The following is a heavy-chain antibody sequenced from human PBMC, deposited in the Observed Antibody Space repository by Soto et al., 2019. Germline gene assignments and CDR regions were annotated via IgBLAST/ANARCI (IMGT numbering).Heavy chain of an antibody. D-gene: IGHD3-10*01. Sequence: GGSLRLSCAASGFTFSSYGMHWVRQAPGKGLEWVAVISYDGSNKYYADSVKGRFTISRDNSKNTLYLKMNSLRAEDTAVYYCAKNPFGGLGSSGFYFDYWGQGTMVTVSS. CDR3: AKNPFGGLGSSGFYFDY. CDR1: GFTFSSYG. V-gene: IGHV3-30*18. J-gene: IGHJ4*02. CDR2: ISYDGSNK.